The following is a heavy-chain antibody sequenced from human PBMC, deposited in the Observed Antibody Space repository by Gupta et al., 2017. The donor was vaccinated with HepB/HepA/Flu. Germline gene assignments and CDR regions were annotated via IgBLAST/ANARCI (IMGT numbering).Heavy chain of an antibody. V-gene: IGHV3-7*01. CDR2: INQDGSEK. CDR3: TTDRYSSSATWSHTFDT. Sequence: EVQLVESGGGLVQPGGSLRLSCTVSGFTFSNYWMSWVRQAPGKGLEWVASINQDGSEKYYVDPVKGRFTISRDNGKNSLYVQMNSLRAEDTAVYYCTTDRYSSSATWSHTFDTWGQGTMVTVS. J-gene: IGHJ3*02. D-gene: IGHD6-6*01. CDR1: GFTFSNYW.